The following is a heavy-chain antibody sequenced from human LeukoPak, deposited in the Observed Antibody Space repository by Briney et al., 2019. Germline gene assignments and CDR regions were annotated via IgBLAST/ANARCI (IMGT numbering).Heavy chain of an antibody. CDR2: IYFSGST. V-gene: IGHV4-59*08. CDR3: ARLQGYFQH. J-gene: IGHJ1*01. CDR1: GGSISSYY. Sequence: SETLSLTCTVSGGSISSYYWSWIRQPPGKGLEWIGYIYFSGSTNYNPSLKSRVTISVDTSKNQFSLKLSSVTAADTAVYYCARLQGYFQHWGQGTLVTVSS.